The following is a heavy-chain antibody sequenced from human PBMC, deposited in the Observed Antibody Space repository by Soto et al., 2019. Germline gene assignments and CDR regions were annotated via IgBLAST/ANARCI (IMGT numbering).Heavy chain of an antibody. CDR2: INWNSANI. CDR1: GFNFDDYA. CDR3: VKGDSDNWLTWFAA. D-gene: IGHD1-20*01. J-gene: IGHJ5*02. Sequence: VHLVESGGGLVQPGRSLRLSCAASGFNFDDYAMHWVRQAPGKGLEWVSGINWNSANIAYADSVKRRFTISRDNAKNSLYMQMNSLRPEDTAFYFCVKGDSDNWLTWFAAWGQGTLVTVSS. V-gene: IGHV3-9*01.